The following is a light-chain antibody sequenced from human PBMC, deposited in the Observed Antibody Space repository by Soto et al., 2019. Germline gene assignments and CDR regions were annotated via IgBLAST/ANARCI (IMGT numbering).Light chain of an antibody. CDR2: GAS. Sequence: EVVLTQSPGTLSLSPGERATLSCRASQSVSNNYLAWYQQKPGQAPRLLIYGASSRATGIPDRFSRSGSGTDFTLTISRLEPEDLAVYYCQQYGSSPRTFGQGTKLEI. CDR1: QSVSNNY. V-gene: IGKV3-20*01. J-gene: IGKJ2*01. CDR3: QQYGSSPRT.